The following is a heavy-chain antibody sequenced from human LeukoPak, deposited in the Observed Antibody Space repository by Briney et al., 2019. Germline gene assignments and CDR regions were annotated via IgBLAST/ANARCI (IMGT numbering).Heavy chain of an antibody. CDR2: IYYSGST. D-gene: IGHD3-22*01. CDR3: ARRTYFYDSSSYYFDY. J-gene: IGHJ4*02. V-gene: IGHV4-59*01. CDR1: GGSISSYY. Sequence: PSGTLSLTCTVSGGSISSYYWSWIRQPPGKGLECIGYIYYSGSTNYNPSLKSRVTISVDTSKNQFSLKLSSVTAADTAVYYCARRTYFYDSSSYYFDYWGQGTLVTVSS.